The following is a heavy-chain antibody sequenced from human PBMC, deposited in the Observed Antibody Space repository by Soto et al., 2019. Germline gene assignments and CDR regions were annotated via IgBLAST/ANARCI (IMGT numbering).Heavy chain of an antibody. D-gene: IGHD7-27*01. Sequence: SETLSLTCAVYGGSFSGYYWSWIRQPPGKGLEWIGEINHSGSTNYNPSLKSRVTISVDTSKNQFSLKLSSVTAADTAVYYCARLTKGRGFYYYGMDVWGQGTTVTVSS. CDR2: INHSGST. CDR1: GGSFSGYY. V-gene: IGHV4-34*01. CDR3: ARLTKGRGFYYYGMDV. J-gene: IGHJ6*02.